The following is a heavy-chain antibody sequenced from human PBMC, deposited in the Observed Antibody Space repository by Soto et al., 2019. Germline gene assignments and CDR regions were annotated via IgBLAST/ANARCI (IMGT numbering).Heavy chain of an antibody. J-gene: IGHJ4*02. CDR2: XXGRGGVT. V-gene: IGHV3-23*01. CDR1: GFTFRNQD. Sequence: EVQLLESGGGLVQPGGSLRLTCVGSGFTFRNQDMRWVRQAPGKGLXXXXXXXGRGGVTYYADSVKGRFTISRDNSKNTLYLXMNNLRAXDTAVYYCAKDRQFRSYYESAGHYNDWGQGTLVTVSS. D-gene: IGHD3-22*01. CDR3: AKDRQFRSYYESAGHYND.